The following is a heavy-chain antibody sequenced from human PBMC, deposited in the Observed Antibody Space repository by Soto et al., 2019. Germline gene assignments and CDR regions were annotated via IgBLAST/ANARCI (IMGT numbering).Heavy chain of an antibody. J-gene: IGHJ6*02. Sequence: GESLKISCRGSGYSFTSYWISWVRQMPGKGLEWMGRIDPSDSYTNYSPSFQGHVTISADKSISTAYLQWSSLKASDTAMYYCARADIVVVPAAIRFYGMDVWGQGTTVTVSS. CDR1: GYSFTSYW. CDR2: IDPSDSYT. D-gene: IGHD2-2*02. V-gene: IGHV5-10-1*01. CDR3: ARADIVVVPAAIRFYGMDV.